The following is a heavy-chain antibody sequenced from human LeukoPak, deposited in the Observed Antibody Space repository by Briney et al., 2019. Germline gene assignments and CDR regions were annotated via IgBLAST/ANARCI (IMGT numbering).Heavy chain of an antibody. CDR1: GFTFSSYA. Sequence: GGSLRLSCAASGFTFSSYAMSWVRQAPGKGLEWVSAISGSGGSTYYADSVKGRFTISRDNAKNSLYLQMNSLRAEDTAVYYCARDSNPVYYYGLDVWGQGTTVTVSS. CDR2: ISGSGGST. V-gene: IGHV3-23*01. CDR3: ARDSNPVYYYGLDV. J-gene: IGHJ6*02. D-gene: IGHD4-11*01.